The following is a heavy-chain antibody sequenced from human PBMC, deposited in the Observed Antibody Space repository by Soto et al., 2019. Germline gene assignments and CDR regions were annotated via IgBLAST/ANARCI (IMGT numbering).Heavy chain of an antibody. V-gene: IGHV4-59*01. Sequence: SETLSLTCTVSGGYMSNYYWGWVRQPPGKGLEWIGYMIYSGNANYNPSLRGRVTISVDVSKSQFSLKLTSVTTADTAVYYCARYYDFWTGLDYWGQGTQVTVSS. CDR1: GGYMSNYY. J-gene: IGHJ4*02. CDR2: MIYSGNA. D-gene: IGHD3-3*01. CDR3: ARYYDFWTGLDY.